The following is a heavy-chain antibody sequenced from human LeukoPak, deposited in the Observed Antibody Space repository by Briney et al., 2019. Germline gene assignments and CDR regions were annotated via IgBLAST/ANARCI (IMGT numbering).Heavy chain of an antibody. D-gene: IGHD6-19*01. J-gene: IGHJ4*02. CDR1: GFTFSSYA. CDR3: AKRMGSSGWYYGY. V-gene: IGHV3-23*01. CDR2: ISGSGGST. Sequence: GGSLRLSCAASGFTFSSYAMSWVRQAPGKGLEWVSAISGSGGSTYYADSVKGRFTISRDNSKYTLYLQMNGLRAEDTAVYYCAKRMGSSGWYYGYWGQGTLVTVSS.